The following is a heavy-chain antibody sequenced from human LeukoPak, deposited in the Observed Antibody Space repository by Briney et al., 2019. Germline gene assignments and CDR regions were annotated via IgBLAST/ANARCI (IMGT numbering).Heavy chain of an antibody. V-gene: IGHV1-69*06. D-gene: IGHD2/OR15-2a*01. J-gene: IGHJ4*02. CDR3: GSDGGFQYYFYL. CDR1: GGTFTDYG. CDR2: IIPIFTTA. Sequence: ASVKVSCKSSGGTFTDYGISWVRHAPGQGLEWMGRIIPIFTTANYAQKFQGRVTITADTSTNTAYTELTSRRSEDTAGDYCGSDGGFQYYFYLWGQGTLLPVPS.